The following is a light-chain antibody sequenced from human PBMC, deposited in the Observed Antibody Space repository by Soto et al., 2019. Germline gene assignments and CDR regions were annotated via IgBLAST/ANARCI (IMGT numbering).Light chain of an antibody. J-gene: IGKJ5*01. CDR1: QSRGSNF. CDR3: QLYGISPH. V-gene: IGKV3-20*01. CDR2: ASS. Sequence: EIVLPQSPGTLSLSPGERATLSCKTSQSRGSNFLAWYQHKPGQAPRLLIYASSNRATGIPDRFTGGASGTDFTLTINRLEPEDFAVYYCQLYGISPHFGQGTRLEIK.